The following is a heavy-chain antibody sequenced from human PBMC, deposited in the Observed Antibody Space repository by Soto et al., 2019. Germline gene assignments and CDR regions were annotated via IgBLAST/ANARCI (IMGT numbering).Heavy chain of an antibody. CDR2: INHSGST. V-gene: IGHV4-34*01. Sequence: PSETLSLTCAVYGGSFSGYYWSWIRQPPGKGQEWIGEINHSGSTNYNPSLKSRVTISVDTSKNQFSLKLSSVTAADTAVYYCARGGKLRRNWKPYSNYYFDYWGQGTLVTVSS. CDR3: ARGGKLRRNWKPYSNYYFDY. D-gene: IGHD1-20*01. J-gene: IGHJ4*02. CDR1: GGSFSGYY.